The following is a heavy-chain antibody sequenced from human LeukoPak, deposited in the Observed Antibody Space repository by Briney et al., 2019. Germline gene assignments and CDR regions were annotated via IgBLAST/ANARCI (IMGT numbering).Heavy chain of an antibody. D-gene: IGHD7-27*01. CDR2: IYYSGST. V-gene: IGHV4-59*08. Sequence: PSETLSLTCTVSGGSISSYYWSWNRQPPGKGLEWIGYIYYSGSTNYNPSLKSRVTISVDTSKNQFSLKLSSVTAADTAVYYCARGLTGEYFDYWGQGTLVTVSS. CDR3: ARGLTGEYFDY. J-gene: IGHJ4*02. CDR1: GGSISSYY.